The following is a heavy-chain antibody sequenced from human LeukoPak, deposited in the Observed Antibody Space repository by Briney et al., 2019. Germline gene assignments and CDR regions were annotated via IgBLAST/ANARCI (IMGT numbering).Heavy chain of an antibody. CDR1: GYTFSSYW. D-gene: IGHD3-22*01. Sequence: GGSLRLSSAASGYTFSSYWMRWGAQAPGKGLGWWANIKKEGREKYYVDSVKGRFTISRDNDKNSLYLQMNSMSAEDTAVYYCARRRYYYDSSGPVGDFDYWGQGTLVTVS. CDR3: ARRRYYYDSSGPVGDFDY. J-gene: IGHJ4*02. V-gene: IGHV3-7*01. CDR2: IKKEGREK.